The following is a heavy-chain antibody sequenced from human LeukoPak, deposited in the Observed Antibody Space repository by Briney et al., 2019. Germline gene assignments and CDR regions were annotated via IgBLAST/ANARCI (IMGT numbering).Heavy chain of an antibody. V-gene: IGHV4-34*01. CDR1: GGSFSGYY. CDR2: IYYSGSA. J-gene: IGHJ4*02. Sequence: PSETLSLTCAVYGGSFSGYYWSWIRQPPGKGLEWIGSIYYSGSAYYNPSLKGRVTISVDTSKNQFSLKLRSVIAADTAVYYCARLAVAATPVDYWGQGTLVTVSS. D-gene: IGHD6-19*01. CDR3: ARLAVAATPVDY.